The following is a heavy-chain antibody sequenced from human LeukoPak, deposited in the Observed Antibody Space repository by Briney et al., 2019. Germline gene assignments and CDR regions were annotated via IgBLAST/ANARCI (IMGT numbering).Heavy chain of an antibody. CDR1: GFTFDDYA. CDR2: IRSKAYGGTT. Sequence: GGSLRLSCTASGFTFDDYAMSWVRQAPGKGLEWVGFIRSKAYGGTTEYAASVKGRFTISRDDSKSIAYLQMNSLKTEDTAVYYCTRGTRGGITMVRGVISPVRYYYGMDVWGKGTTVTVSS. V-gene: IGHV3-49*04. J-gene: IGHJ6*04. D-gene: IGHD3-10*01. CDR3: TRGTRGGITMVRGVISPVRYYYGMDV.